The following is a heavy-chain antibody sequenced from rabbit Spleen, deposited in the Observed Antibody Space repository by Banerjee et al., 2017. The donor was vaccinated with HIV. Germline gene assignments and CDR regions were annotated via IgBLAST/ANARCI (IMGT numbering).Heavy chain of an antibody. CDR3: ARDSGSSFSSYGMDL. V-gene: IGHV1S40*01. CDR2: AYAGSSGST. D-gene: IGHD8-1*01. Sequence: QSLEESGGGLVQPEGSLALTCKASGFSFSSSDYICWVRQAPGKGLEWVACAYAGSSGSTYSATWAKGRFTISKTSSTTVTLQMTSLSAADTATYFCARDSGSSFSSYGMDLWGQGTLVTVS. J-gene: IGHJ6*01. CDR1: GFSFSSSDY.